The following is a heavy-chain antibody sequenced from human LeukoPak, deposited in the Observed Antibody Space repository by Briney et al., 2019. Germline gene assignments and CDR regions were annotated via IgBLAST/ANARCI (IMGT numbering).Heavy chain of an antibody. CDR3: ARALAWGGSSYSYYYMDV. D-gene: IGHD1-26*01. Sequence: ASVKVSCKASGYTFSDCDINGVRQATGQGPEWMGWINPNSGNAGYAQKFQGRVTMTRNTSISTAYMELSSLRSEDTAVYYCARALAWGGSSYSYYYMDVWDKGTTVTVSS. CDR2: INPNSGNA. J-gene: IGHJ6*03. CDR1: GYTFSDCD. V-gene: IGHV1-8*01.